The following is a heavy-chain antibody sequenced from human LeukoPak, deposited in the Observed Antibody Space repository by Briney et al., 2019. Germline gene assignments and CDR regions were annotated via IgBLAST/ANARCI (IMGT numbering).Heavy chain of an antibody. CDR2: IKSKTDGGTT. D-gene: IGHD1-26*01. J-gene: IGHJ4*02. V-gene: IGHV3-15*07. CDR3: TTFSGSYGAAFDY. CDR1: GFTFSNAW. Sequence: GGSLRLSCAASGFTFSNAWMNWVRQAPGKGLEWVGRIKSKTDGGTTDYAAPVKGRFTISRDGSKNTLYLQMNSLKTEDTAVYYCTTFSGSYGAAFDYWGQGTLVTVSS.